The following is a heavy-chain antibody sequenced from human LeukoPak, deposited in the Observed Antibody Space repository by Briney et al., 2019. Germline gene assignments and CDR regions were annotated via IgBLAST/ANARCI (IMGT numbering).Heavy chain of an antibody. D-gene: IGHD2-2*02. J-gene: IGHJ6*03. CDR1: GFTVSSNY. V-gene: IGHV3-66*02. CDR3: ARDELSDCSSTSRYTDPYYMDV. Sequence: GGSLRLSCAASGFTVSSNYMSWVRQAPGKGLEWVSVIYSGGSTYYADSVKGRFTISRDNSKNTLYLQMNSLRAEDTAVYYCARDELSDCSSTSRYTDPYYMDVWGKGTTVTVSS. CDR2: IYSGGST.